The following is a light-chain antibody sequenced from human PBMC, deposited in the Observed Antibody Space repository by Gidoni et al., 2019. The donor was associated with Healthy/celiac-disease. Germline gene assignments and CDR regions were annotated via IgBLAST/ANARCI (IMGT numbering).Light chain of an antibody. CDR3: CSYAGSYTLVV. CDR1: SSDVGGYNY. Sequence: QSALTQPRSVSGSPGPSVTISCTGTSSDVGGYNYVSWYQQHPGKAPKLMMYDVSKRPSGVPDRCYGSKSGNTASLTISGLQAEDEADYYCCSYAGSYTLVVFGGGTKLTVL. V-gene: IGLV2-11*01. CDR2: DVS. J-gene: IGLJ2*01.